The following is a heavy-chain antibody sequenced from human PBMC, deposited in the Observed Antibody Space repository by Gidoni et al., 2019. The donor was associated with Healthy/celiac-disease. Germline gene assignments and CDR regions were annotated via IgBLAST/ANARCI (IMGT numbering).Heavy chain of an antibody. D-gene: IGHD2-15*01. Sequence: QVQLVQSGAEVKKPGASVKVSCKASGYTFTSYVISWVRQAPGQGLEWMGWISAYNGNTNYAQKLQGRVTMTTDTSTSTAYMELRSLRSDDTAVYYCARELAGYCSGGSCYSYYYYGMDVWGQGTTVTVSS. CDR3: ARELAGYCSGGSCYSYYYYGMDV. CDR2: ISAYNGNT. CDR1: GYTFTSYV. V-gene: IGHV1-18*01. J-gene: IGHJ6*02.